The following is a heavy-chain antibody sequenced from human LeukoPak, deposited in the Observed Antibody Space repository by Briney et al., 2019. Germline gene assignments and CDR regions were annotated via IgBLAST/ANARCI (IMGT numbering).Heavy chain of an antibody. J-gene: IGHJ3*02. CDR2: IYYSGST. CDR3: ARDAGDAFDI. CDR1: GGSIRSYY. Sequence: PSETLSLTCTVSGGSIRSYYWSWIRQPPGKGLEWIGYIYYSGSTNYNPSLKSRVTISVDTSKNQFSLKLSSVTAADTAVYYCARDAGDAFDIWGQGTMVTVSS. V-gene: IGHV4-59*01.